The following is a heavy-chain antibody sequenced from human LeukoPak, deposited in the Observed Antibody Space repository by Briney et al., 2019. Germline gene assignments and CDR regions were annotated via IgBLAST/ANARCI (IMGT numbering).Heavy chain of an antibody. V-gene: IGHV3-48*04. CDR1: GFTFSTYS. Sequence: PGGSLRLSCAASGFTFSTYSMHWVRQAPGKGLEWVSYISSSSSTIYDADYVRGRFTISRDNAKNSLYLQMNSLRAEDTAVYYCASGQGRFKYWGQGTLVTVSS. CDR3: ASGQGRFKY. D-gene: IGHD3-10*01. CDR2: ISSSSSTI. J-gene: IGHJ4*02.